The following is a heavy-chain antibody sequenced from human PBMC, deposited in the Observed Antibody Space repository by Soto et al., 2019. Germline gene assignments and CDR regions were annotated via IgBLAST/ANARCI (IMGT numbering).Heavy chain of an antibody. V-gene: IGHV3-7*04. D-gene: IGHD2-15*01. CDR3: ARGWSGAFDV. CDR2: IKQDGSEK. J-gene: IGHJ3*01. CDR1: GPTLSDYW. Sequence: EVQLVEFGGGLVQPGGSLRLSCAASGPTLSDYWMNWVRQAPGKGLEWVANIKQDGSEKSYVDPVKGRFTISRDDAKNSLYLQMSSLRVEDTAVYYCARGWSGAFDVWGQGTMVTVSS.